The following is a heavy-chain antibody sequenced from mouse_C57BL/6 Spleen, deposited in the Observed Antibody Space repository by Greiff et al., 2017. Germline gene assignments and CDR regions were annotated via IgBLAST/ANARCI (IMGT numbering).Heavy chain of an antibody. J-gene: IGHJ4*01. CDR1: GFSLTSYG. D-gene: IGHD1-1*01. V-gene: IGHV2-6-1*01. CDR2: IWSDGST. CDR3: ARHDDYYGSSYGAMDY. Sequence: VQGVESGPGLVAPSQSLSITCTVSGFSLTSYGVHWVRQPPGKGLEWLVVIWSDGSTTYNSALKSRLSISKDNSTSQVFLKMNSLQTDDTAMYYGARHDDYYGSSYGAMDYWGQGTSVTVSS.